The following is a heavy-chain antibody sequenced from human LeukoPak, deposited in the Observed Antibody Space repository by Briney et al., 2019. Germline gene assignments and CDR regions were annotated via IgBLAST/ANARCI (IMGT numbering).Heavy chain of an antibody. CDR3: ARAGMGGSYYSLDY. V-gene: IGHV1-69*05. Sequence: ASVKVSCKASGGTFSSYAISWVRQAPGQGLEWMGGIIPILGTANYAQKFQGRVTITTDESTSTAYMELSSLRSEDTAVYYCARAGMGGSYYSLDYWGQGTLVTVSS. CDR2: IIPILGTA. D-gene: IGHD1-26*01. CDR1: GGTFSSYA. J-gene: IGHJ4*02.